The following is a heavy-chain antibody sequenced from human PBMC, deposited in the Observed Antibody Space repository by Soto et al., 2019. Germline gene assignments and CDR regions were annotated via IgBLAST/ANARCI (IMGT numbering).Heavy chain of an antibody. CDR1: GFTFNNYG. D-gene: IGHD4-4*01. V-gene: IGHV3-21*04. CDR2: VSKSGYT. CDR3: VKLPVTTASYYYFGMDV. J-gene: IGHJ6*02. Sequence: GGSLRLSCVVSGFTFNNYGINWVRQAPGKGLQWVSSVSKSGYTYYSDSVKGRFTISRDNAKNTVYLQMNRLRAEDTALYYCVKLPVTTASYYYFGMDVWGQGTTVTVSS.